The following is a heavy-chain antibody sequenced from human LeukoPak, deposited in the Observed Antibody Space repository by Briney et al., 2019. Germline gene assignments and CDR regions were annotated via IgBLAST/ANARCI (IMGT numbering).Heavy chain of an antibody. CDR1: GYTFTGYY. Sequence: ASVKVSCKASGYTFTGYYMHWVRQAPGQGLEWMGIINPSGGSTSYAQKFQGRVTMTRETSMSTVYMELSSLRSEDTAVYYCARDFSGSYYGLNYYYYGMDVWGQGTTVTVSS. D-gene: IGHD1-26*01. CDR2: INPSGGST. CDR3: ARDFSGSYYGLNYYYYGMDV. J-gene: IGHJ6*02. V-gene: IGHV1-46*01.